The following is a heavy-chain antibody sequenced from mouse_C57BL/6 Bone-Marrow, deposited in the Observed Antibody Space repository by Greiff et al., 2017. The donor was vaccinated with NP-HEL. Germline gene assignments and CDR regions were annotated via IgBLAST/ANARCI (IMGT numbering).Heavy chain of an antibody. D-gene: IGHD1-1*01. CDR2: ISNGGGST. Sequence: EVKVEESGGGLVQPGGSLKLSCAASGFTFSDYYMYWVRQTPEKRLEWVAYISNGGGSTYYPDTVKGRFTISRDNAKNTLYLQMSRLKSEDTAMYYCARRFYYYGSSPFYAMDYWGQGTSVTVSS. CDR3: ARRFYYYGSSPFYAMDY. J-gene: IGHJ4*01. CDR1: GFTFSDYY. V-gene: IGHV5-12*01.